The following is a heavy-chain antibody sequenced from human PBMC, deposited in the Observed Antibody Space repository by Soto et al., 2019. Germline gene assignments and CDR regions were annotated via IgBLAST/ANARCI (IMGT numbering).Heavy chain of an antibody. CDR1: GFTFSSYG. J-gene: IGHJ4*02. Sequence: GGSLRLSCAASGFTFSSYGMHWVRQAPGKGLEWVAVIWYDGSNKYYADSVKGRFTISRDNSKNTLYLQMNSLRAEDTAVYYCARSPMGWFPHFDYWGQGTLVTVSS. D-gene: IGHD6-19*01. V-gene: IGHV3-33*01. CDR2: IWYDGSNK. CDR3: ARSPMGWFPHFDY.